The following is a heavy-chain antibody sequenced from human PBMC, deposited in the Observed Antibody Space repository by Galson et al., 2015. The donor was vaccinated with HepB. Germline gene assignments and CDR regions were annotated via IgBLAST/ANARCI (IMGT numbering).Heavy chain of an antibody. V-gene: IGHV3-33*01. CDR3: ARDPSSGYDLGIDY. J-gene: IGHJ4*02. D-gene: IGHD5-12*01. CDR1: GFTFSSYG. Sequence: SLRLSCAASGFTFSSYGMHWVRQAPGKGLEWVAVIWYDGSNKYYADSVKGRFTISRDNSKNTLYLQMNSLRAEDTAVYYCARDPSSGYDLGIDYWGQGTLVTVSS. CDR2: IWYDGSNK.